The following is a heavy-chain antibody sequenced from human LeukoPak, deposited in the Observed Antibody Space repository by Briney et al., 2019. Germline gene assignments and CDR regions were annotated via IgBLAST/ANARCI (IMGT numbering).Heavy chain of an antibody. Sequence: GGSLRLSCAASGFTFSSYSMNWVRQAPGKGLEWVSYISKSGTIIYYADSVKGRFTISRDNAKNSLYLQMNSLRAEDTAVYYCARRDCDSIKCRGSNWFDPWGQGTLVSVSS. J-gene: IGHJ5*02. CDR3: ARRDCDSIKCRGSNWFDP. V-gene: IGHV3-48*01. CDR2: ISKSGTII. D-gene: IGHD3-22*01. CDR1: GFTFSSYS.